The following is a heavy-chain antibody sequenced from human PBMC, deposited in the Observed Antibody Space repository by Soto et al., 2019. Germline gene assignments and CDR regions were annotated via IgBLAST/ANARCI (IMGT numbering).Heavy chain of an antibody. D-gene: IGHD1-26*01. Sequence: ASVTVSWEASRDPFPGCYIHWLRQAPGQGREWMGWISGPNXTTNYAQKLKGRVTMTSDTSIRTAYMELRRLRSDDTAVYYCARDPVGATLEYYYYYGMDVGGQGTTVTVSS. CDR1: RDPFPGCY. V-gene: IGHV1-2*02. CDR3: ARDPVGATLEYYYYYGMDV. J-gene: IGHJ6*02. CDR2: ISGPNXTT.